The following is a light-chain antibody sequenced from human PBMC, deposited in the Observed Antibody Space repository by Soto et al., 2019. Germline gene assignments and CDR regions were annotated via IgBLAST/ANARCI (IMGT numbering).Light chain of an antibody. CDR2: AAS. CDR3: QKYHSAPLT. CDR1: QAISNY. V-gene: IGKV1-27*01. Sequence: EIQMTQSPSSLSSSVGDRVTITCRASQAISNYLAWYQQKPGKVPKLLIYAASTLQSGVPARFSGSGSGTDFTLTISSVQPEDVATYYCQKYHSAPLTFGGGTNVDIK. J-gene: IGKJ4*01.